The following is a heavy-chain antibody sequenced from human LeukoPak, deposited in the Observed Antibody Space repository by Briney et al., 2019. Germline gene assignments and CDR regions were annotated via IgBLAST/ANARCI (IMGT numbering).Heavy chain of an antibody. Sequence: SETLSLTCTVSGGSVSSGSYYWGWIRQPPGKGLEWIGYIYYSGSTNYNPSLKSRVTISVDTSKNQFSLKLSSVTAADTAVYYCARATSGYYPYYFDYWGQGTLVTVSS. V-gene: IGHV4-61*01. J-gene: IGHJ4*02. CDR3: ARATSGYYPYYFDY. CDR1: GGSVSSGSYY. CDR2: IYYSGST. D-gene: IGHD3-22*01.